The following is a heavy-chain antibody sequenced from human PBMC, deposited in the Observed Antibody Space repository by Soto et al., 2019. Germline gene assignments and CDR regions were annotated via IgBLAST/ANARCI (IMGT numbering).Heavy chain of an antibody. CDR2: MYYSGST. CDR1: GASISSYY. J-gene: IGHJ4*02. CDR3: ARDGLGLARPFDY. V-gene: IGHV4-59*01. Sequence: SETLSLTCSVSGASISSYYWTWIRQPPGKRLEWIGYMYYSGSTNYNPSLRIRVTIPLYTSRNQFSLKLPSVTAADTAVYFCARDGLGLARPFDYWGQGTLVTVSS. D-gene: IGHD6-19*01.